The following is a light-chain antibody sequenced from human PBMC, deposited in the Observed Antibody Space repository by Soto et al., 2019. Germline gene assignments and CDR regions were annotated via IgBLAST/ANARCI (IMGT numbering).Light chain of an antibody. V-gene: IGKV1-17*03. J-gene: IGKJ5*01. CDR3: LQHNSYPRT. CDR1: QDISNF. Sequence: DIQLTHSPSPVPASVGDILTITCRASQDISNFLAWFQQKPGNAPRSLIYLASSLQSGVPSRFSGSGYGTEFNLTISSLQTEDFATYYCLQHNSYPRTFGPGTRLEIK. CDR2: LAS.